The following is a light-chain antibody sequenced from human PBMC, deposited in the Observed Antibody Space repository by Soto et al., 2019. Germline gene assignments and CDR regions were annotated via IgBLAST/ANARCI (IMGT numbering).Light chain of an antibody. J-gene: IGKJ4*01. CDR2: GAS. Sequence: DIHVTQYPSSVSACVGVSVTITCRASQAIASWLALYQQTPGRAPKLLIYGASSLQRGAPSRFPASGSWTDFTLTIPSLQPDDAAVYYCQQTRSFPLPFGGGTK. CDR3: QQTRSFPLP. V-gene: IGKV1-12*01. CDR1: QAIASW.